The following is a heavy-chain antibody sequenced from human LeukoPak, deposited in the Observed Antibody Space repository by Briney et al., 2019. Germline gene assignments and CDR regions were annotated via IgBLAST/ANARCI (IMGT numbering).Heavy chain of an antibody. CDR2: ISSSSSYI. J-gene: IGHJ5*02. CDR3: ARGRVGYYGGFDP. Sequence: GGSLRLSCAASGFTFSSYSMNWVRQAPGKGLEWVSSISSSSSYIYYADSVKGRFTISRDNAKNSLYLQMNSLRAEDTAVYYCARGRVGYYGGFDPWGQGTLVTVSS. D-gene: IGHD3-10*01. V-gene: IGHV3-21*01. CDR1: GFTFSSYS.